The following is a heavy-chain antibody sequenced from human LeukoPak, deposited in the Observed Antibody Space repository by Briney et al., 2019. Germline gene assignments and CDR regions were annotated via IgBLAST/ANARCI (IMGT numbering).Heavy chain of an antibody. Sequence: PGGSLRLPCAASGFTFNSYAMGWIRRAPGKALQWVSSISGSGGDTYYADSVKGRLTISRDNSKNTLFLQMNSLRAEDTAVYYCVTRYNRRSDYWGQGTLVTVSS. J-gene: IGHJ4*02. D-gene: IGHD3-10*01. V-gene: IGHV3-23*01. CDR3: VTRYNRRSDY. CDR1: GFTFNSYA. CDR2: ISGSGGDT.